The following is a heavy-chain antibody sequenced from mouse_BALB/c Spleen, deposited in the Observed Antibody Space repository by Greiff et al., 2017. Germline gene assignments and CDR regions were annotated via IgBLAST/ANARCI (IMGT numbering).Heavy chain of an antibody. J-gene: IGHJ3*01. Sequence: DVQLVESGGGLVKPGGSLKLSCAASGFTFSSYAMSWVRQTPEKRLEWVASISSGGSTYYPDSVKGRFTISRDNARNILYLQMSSLRSEHTAMYYCARGPNFAYWGQGTLVTVSA. CDR2: ISSGGST. CDR3: ARGPNFAY. CDR1: GFTFSSYA. V-gene: IGHV5-6-5*01.